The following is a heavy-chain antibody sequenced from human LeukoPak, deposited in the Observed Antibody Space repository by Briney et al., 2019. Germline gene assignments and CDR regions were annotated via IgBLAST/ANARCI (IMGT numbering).Heavy chain of an antibody. J-gene: IGHJ4*02. CDR3: AKELQILDYCDARVRVRYFDY. Sequence: PGGSLRPSCAASGFTFSSYAMSWVPQAPGKGLEWVSAISGSGGSTYYADSVKGRSTISRDNSKNTLYLEMNSLRAEDTVVYYCAKELQILDYCDARVRVRYFDYWGQGTLVTVS. D-gene: IGHD3-22*01. CDR1: GFTFSSYA. V-gene: IGHV3-23*01. CDR2: ISGSGGST.